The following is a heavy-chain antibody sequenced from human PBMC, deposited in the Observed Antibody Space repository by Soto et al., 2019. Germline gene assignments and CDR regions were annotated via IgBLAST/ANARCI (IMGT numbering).Heavy chain of an antibody. CDR3: TREGI. Sequence: EVQLVESGGGLAQPGGSLRLSCAASGFTFSDYAMNWVRQVLGKGLEWISQIASSGTPIYYADSVRGRFTISRDNAENSLYLQMNSLRDEDTAVYFCTREGIWGQGTLVTVSS. CDR2: IASSGTPI. V-gene: IGHV3-48*02. CDR1: GFTFSDYA. J-gene: IGHJ4*02.